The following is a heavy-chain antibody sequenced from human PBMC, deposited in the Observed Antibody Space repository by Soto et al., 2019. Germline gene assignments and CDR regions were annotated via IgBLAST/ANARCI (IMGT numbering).Heavy chain of an antibody. CDR2: MYHSGST. V-gene: IGHV4-30-2*01. CDR3: AKENWANPDS. CDR1: GGSISSGGYS. D-gene: IGHD7-27*01. J-gene: IGHJ4*02. Sequence: SETLSHTCAVSGGSISSGGYSWSWIRQPPGKGLEWIGYMYHSGSTYYNPSLKSRVTISIDRSKNQFSLKLSSVTAADTAVYYCAKENWANPDSWGQGTLVTVSS.